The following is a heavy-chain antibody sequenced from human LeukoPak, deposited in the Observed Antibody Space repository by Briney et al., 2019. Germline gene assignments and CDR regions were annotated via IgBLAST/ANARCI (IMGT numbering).Heavy chain of an antibody. V-gene: IGHV1-69*13. CDR2: IIPIFGTA. D-gene: IGHD3-3*01. CDR1: GGTFSSYA. J-gene: IGHJ5*02. Sequence: SVKVSCKASGGTFSSYAISWVRQAPGQGLECMGGIIPIFGTANYAQKFQGRVTITADESTSTAYMELSSLRSEDTAVYYCARDPPLLPPFRSGYYNWFDPWGQGTLVTVSS. CDR3: ARDPPLLPPFRSGYYNWFDP.